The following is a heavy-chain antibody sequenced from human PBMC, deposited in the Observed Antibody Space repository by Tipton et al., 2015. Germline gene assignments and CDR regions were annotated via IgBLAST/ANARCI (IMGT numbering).Heavy chain of an antibody. V-gene: IGHV5-51*01. CDR3: ARRVAAGTVYFDY. CDR1: GYSFSSYW. J-gene: IGHJ4*02. Sequence: QLVQSGAEVKKPGESLKVSCKGSGYSFSSYWIGWVRQMPGKGLEWMGSIYPGDTYARYSPSFQGQVTISADKSINTAYLRWNSLKASDTAMYYCARRVAAGTVYFDYWGQGTLVAVSS. CDR2: IYPGDTYA. D-gene: IGHD6-13*01.